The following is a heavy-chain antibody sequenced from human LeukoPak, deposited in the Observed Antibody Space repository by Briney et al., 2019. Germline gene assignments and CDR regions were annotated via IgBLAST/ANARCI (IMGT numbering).Heavy chain of an antibody. D-gene: IGHD6-13*01. V-gene: IGHV3-66*01. CDR2: IYSGGST. Sequence: GGSLILSCAASGFTVSSNYMSWVRQAPGEGLEWVSVIYSGGSTYYADSVKGRFTISRDNSKNTLYLQMNSLRAEDTAVYYCAREEYSSSWDHLDYYYYGMDVWGQGTTVTVSS. CDR3: AREEYSSSWDHLDYYYYGMDV. J-gene: IGHJ6*02. CDR1: GFTVSSNY.